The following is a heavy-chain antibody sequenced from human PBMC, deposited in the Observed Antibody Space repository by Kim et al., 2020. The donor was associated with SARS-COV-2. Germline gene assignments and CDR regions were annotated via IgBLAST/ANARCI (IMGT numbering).Heavy chain of an antibody. Sequence: SETLSLTCAVYGGSFSGYYWSWIRQPPGKGLEWIGEINHSGSTNSNPSLKSRVTISVDTSKNQFSLKLSSVTAADTAVYYCARVRGSGLFYYYYFGMDVRGQGTTVTVSS. CDR1: GGSFSGYY. D-gene: IGHD3-10*01. CDR3: ARVRGSGLFYYYYFGMDV. J-gene: IGHJ6*02. V-gene: IGHV4-34*01. CDR2: INHSGST.